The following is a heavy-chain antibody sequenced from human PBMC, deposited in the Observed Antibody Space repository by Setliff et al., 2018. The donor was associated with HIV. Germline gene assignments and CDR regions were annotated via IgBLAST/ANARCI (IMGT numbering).Heavy chain of an antibody. D-gene: IGHD2-15*01. CDR1: GYIFTDYY. J-gene: IGHJ6*03. V-gene: IGHV1-2*02. CDR2: INPNSGGT. Sequence: ASVKVSCKASGYIFTDYYIHWVRQAPGQGLEWMGWINPNSGGTNYAQKFQGRVTMTRDTSISTAYMELSRLRSDDTAVYYCARDLAYCSGGSCYRPLIYYFYYMDVWGKGTTVTVSS. CDR3: ARDLAYCSGGSCYRPLIYYFYYMDV.